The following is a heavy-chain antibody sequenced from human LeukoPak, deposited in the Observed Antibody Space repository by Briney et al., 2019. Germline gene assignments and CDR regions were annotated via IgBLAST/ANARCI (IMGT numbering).Heavy chain of an antibody. CDR1: GFSFTTYW. D-gene: IGHD6-6*01. Sequence: GGSLRLSCAASGFSFTTYWMSWVRQAPGKGLEWVANIKQDGTEKYYVDSVKGRFTISRDNAKNSLYLQMNSLRVEDTAVYYCARDPVARIAAQRGKTDDAFDIWGQGTMVTVSS. CDR2: IKQDGTEK. V-gene: IGHV3-7*03. J-gene: IGHJ3*02. CDR3: ARDPVARIAAQRGKTDDAFDI.